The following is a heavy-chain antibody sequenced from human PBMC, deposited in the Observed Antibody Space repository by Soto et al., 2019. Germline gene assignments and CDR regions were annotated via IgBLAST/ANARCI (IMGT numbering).Heavy chain of an antibody. J-gene: IGHJ4*02. CDR2: IYYSGST. Sequence: PSETLSLTCTVSGGSISSSSYYWGWIRQPPGKGLEWIGSIYYSGSTYYNPSLKSRVTISVDTSKNQFSLKLRSVTAADTAVYYCARLTYDSTSDPPFVDYWRQGTVVTVYS. V-gene: IGHV4-39*01. CDR3: ARLTYDSTSDPPFVDY. CDR1: GGSISSSSYY. D-gene: IGHD3-22*01.